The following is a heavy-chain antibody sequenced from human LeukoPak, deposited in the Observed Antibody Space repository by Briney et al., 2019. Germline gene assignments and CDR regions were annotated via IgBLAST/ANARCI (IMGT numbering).Heavy chain of an antibody. J-gene: IGHJ4*02. CDR2: IYTSGST. CDR3: VRCYDFWSGPFFDY. Sequence: SETLSLTCTVSGGSISSGSYYWSWIRQPAGKGLEWIGRIYTSGSTNYNPSLKSRVTISVDTSKNQFSLKLSSVTAADTAVYYCVRCYDFWSGPFFDYWGQGTLVTVSS. V-gene: IGHV4-61*02. CDR1: GGSISSGSYY. D-gene: IGHD3-3*01.